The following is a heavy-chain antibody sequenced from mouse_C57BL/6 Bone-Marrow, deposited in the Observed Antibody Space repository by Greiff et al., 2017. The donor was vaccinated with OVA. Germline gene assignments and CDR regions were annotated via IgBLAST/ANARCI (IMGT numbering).Heavy chain of an antibody. CDR1: GYTFTSYW. CDR2: IDPSDSYT. V-gene: IGHV1-50*01. CDR3: ASAVFAY. Sequence: VQLQQPGAELVKPGASVKLSCKASGYTFTSYWMRWVKQRPGQGLEWIGEIDPSDSYTNYNQKFKGKATLTVDTSSSTAYMQLSSLTSEDSAVYYCASAVFAYWGQGTLVTVSA. J-gene: IGHJ3*01.